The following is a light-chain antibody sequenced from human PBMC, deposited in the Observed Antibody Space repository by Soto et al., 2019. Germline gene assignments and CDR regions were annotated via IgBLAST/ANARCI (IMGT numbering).Light chain of an antibody. CDR1: RSNIGRNF. CDR2: RNN. V-gene: IGLV1-47*01. Sequence: QSVLTQSPSASGTPGQRVTISCSGSRSNIGRNFAYWYQHVPGTAPRLLIQRNNERPSGVPDRFSGSKSGTSVSLAISGLRSDDEAPYYCAAWDDTLDAQVFGGGTQLTV. CDR3: AAWDDTLDAQV. J-gene: IGLJ3*02.